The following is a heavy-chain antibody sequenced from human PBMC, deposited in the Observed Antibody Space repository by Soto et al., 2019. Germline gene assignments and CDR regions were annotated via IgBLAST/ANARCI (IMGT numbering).Heavy chain of an antibody. CDR2: INPSGDSR. J-gene: IGHJ4*02. Sequence: ASVKVSCKASGFSFSDYFMHWVRQAPGQGLEWMGIINPSGDSRNYAQKIQGRVNITRDTSTSTVYMDLSSLRYDDTAVYYCGRGRSGQIVIFYWGQGTPVTVSS. D-gene: IGHD3-3*02. CDR1: GFSFSDYF. V-gene: IGHV1-46*01. CDR3: GRGRSGQIVIFY.